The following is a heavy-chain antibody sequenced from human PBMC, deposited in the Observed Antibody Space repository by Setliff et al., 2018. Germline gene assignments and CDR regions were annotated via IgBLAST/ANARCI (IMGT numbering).Heavy chain of an antibody. V-gene: IGHV3-53*04. CDR2: IYSDGGT. J-gene: IGHJ4*02. D-gene: IGHD3-3*01. Sequence: GGSLRLSCVASGFSVGSTYMTWVRQAPGKGLEWVSVIYSDGGTDYLDSLRGRFTISRSNSRNTVYLQMNGLRVEDTAVYFCARAGTVGERIAGWDSWGPGTLVTVSS. CDR1: GFSVGSTY. CDR3: ARAGTVGERIAGWDS.